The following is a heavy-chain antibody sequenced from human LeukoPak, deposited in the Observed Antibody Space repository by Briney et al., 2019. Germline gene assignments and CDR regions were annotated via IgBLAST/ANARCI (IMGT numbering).Heavy chain of an antibody. Sequence: GESLKISCKGSGYSFTSYWIGWVRQMPGKGLEWMGIIYPGDSDTRYSPSFQGQVTISADKSISTAYLQWSSLRASDTATYYCARSPFLEWLPDAFDIWGQGTMVTVSS. D-gene: IGHD3-3*02. V-gene: IGHV5-51*01. CDR2: IYPGDSDT. CDR1: GYSFTSYW. J-gene: IGHJ3*02. CDR3: ARSPFLEWLPDAFDI.